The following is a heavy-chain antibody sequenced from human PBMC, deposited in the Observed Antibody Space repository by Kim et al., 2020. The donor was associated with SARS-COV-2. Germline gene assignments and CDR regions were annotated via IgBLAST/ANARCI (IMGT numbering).Heavy chain of an antibody. J-gene: IGHJ4*02. CDR3: AKGLNIAAEIDY. D-gene: IGHD6-13*01. CDR1: GFTFSSYA. V-gene: IGHV3-23*01. CDR2: ISGSGGST. Sequence: GSQRLSCAASGFTFSSYAMSWVRQAPGKGLEWVSAISGSGGSTYYADSVKGRFTISRDNSKNTLYLQMNSLRAEDTAVYYCAKGLNIAAEIDYWGQGTLVTVSS.